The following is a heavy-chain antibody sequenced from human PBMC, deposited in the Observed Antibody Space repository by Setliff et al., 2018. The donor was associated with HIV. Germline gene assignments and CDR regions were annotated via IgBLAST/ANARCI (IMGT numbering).Heavy chain of an antibody. CDR1: GYTFTSYG. J-gene: IGHJ4*02. Sequence: ASVKVSCKASGYTFTSYGISWVRQAPGQGLEWMGWISAYSGKTYFSQKFQGRVTMTRDTSTSTVYMELSSLRSEDTAVYYCARGTGIAVAGTDYWGQGTLVTVSS. CDR2: ISAYSGKT. CDR3: ARGTGIAVAGTDY. D-gene: IGHD6-19*01. V-gene: IGHV1-18*01.